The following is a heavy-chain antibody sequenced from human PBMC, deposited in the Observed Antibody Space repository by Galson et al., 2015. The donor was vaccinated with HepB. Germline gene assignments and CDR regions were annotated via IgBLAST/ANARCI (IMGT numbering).Heavy chain of an antibody. D-gene: IGHD6-19*01. Sequence: SLRLSCAASGFTFSSYAMHWVRQAPGKGLEWVAVISYDGSNKYYADSVKGRFTISRDNSKNTLYLQMNSLRAEDTAVYYCARDQPRYSSGWHHFDYWGQGTLVTVSS. CDR1: GFTFSSYA. CDR2: ISYDGSNK. CDR3: ARDQPRYSSGWHHFDY. J-gene: IGHJ4*02. V-gene: IGHV3-30*04.